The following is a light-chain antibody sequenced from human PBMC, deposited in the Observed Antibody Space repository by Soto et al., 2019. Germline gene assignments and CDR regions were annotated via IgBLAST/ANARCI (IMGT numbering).Light chain of an antibody. CDR1: QDIRSD. V-gene: IGKV1-6*01. J-gene: IGKJ4*01. CDR3: LQDHNYPLT. CDR2: AAS. Sequence: AIQMTQFPSSLSASVGDIVTITFRASQDIRSDLGWYQQRPGKAPKLLIYAASSLESGVPSRFSGSGSGTDFTLTISSLQPEDFATYYCLQDHNYPLTFGGGTKVDIK.